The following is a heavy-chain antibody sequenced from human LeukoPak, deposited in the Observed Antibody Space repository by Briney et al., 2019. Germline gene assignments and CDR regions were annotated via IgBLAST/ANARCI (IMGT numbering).Heavy chain of an antibody. CDR3: ARDYSSSWYLYYYYGMDV. CDR2: ISYDGGNK. CDR1: GFTFSSYA. D-gene: IGHD6-13*01. J-gene: IGHJ6*02. V-gene: IGHV3-30-3*01. Sequence: PGRSLRLSCAASGFTFSSYAMHWVRQAPGKGLEWVAVISYDGGNKYYADSVKGRFTISRDNSKNTLYLQMNSLRAEDTAVYYCARDYSSSWYLYYYYGMDVWGQGTTVTVSS.